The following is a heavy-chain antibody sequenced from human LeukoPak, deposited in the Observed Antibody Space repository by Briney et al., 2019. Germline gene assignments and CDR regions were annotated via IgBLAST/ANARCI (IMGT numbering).Heavy chain of an antibody. CDR1: GGSISSHY. CDR3: ARDDYGVFDAFDV. J-gene: IGHJ3*01. V-gene: IGHV4-59*08. CDR2: IYNSGST. D-gene: IGHD3-16*01. Sequence: PSETLSLTCTVSGGSISSHYWSWIRQPPGKGLEWIGYIYNSGSTNYNPSLKSRVTISLDTSKNQFSLHLTSVTAADTAVYFCARDDYGVFDAFDVLGQGTVVTVSS.